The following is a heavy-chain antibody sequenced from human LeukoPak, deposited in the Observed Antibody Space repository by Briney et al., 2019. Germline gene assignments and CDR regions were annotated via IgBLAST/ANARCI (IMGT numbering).Heavy chain of an antibody. CDR2: IYTSGST. CDR1: GGSFSGYY. D-gene: IGHD6-25*01. J-gene: IGHJ3*02. CDR3: ASGQRNSGTFDI. V-gene: IGHV4-59*10. Sequence: SETLSLTCAVYGGSFSGYYWSWIRQPAGKGLEWIGRIYTSGSTNYNPSLKSRVTMSVDTSKNQFSLKLSSVTAADTAVYYCASGQRNSGTFDIWGQGTMVTVSS.